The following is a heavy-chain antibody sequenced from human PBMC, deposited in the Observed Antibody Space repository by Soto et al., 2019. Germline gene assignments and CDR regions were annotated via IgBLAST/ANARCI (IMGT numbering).Heavy chain of an antibody. Sequence: SETLSLTCTVSGDSISSSSYYWGWIRQPPGKGLEWIGSIYYGGSTYYNPSLASRLLISLDTSNNHFSLNLRSVTAADTAVYYCARHVSDSTSWYNPYFFDNWGQGTRVTVSS. CDR1: GDSISSSSYY. CDR2: IYYGGST. D-gene: IGHD6-13*01. V-gene: IGHV4-39*01. CDR3: ARHVSDSTSWYNPYFFDN. J-gene: IGHJ4*02.